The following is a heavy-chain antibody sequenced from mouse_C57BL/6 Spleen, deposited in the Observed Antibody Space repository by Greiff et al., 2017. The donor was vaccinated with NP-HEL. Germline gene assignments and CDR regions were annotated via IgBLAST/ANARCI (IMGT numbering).Heavy chain of an antibody. J-gene: IGHJ2*01. Sequence: VQLQQPGAELVRPGSSVKLFCKASGYTFTSYWMHWVKQRPIQGLEWIGNIDPSDSETHYNQKFKDKATLTVDKSSSTAYMQLSSLTSEDSAVYYCARFDYYGSSYDYWGQGTTLTVSS. CDR2: IDPSDSET. D-gene: IGHD1-1*01. V-gene: IGHV1-52*01. CDR1: GYTFTSYW. CDR3: ARFDYYGSSYDY.